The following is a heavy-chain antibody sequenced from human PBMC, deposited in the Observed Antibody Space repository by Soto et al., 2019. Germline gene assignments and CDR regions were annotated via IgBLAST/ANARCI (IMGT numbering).Heavy chain of an antibody. CDR1: GFTFSSYG. CDR3: AKHLRVVIIPYGMDV. Sequence: GGSLRLSCAASGFTFSSYGMHWVRQAPGKGLEWVAVISYDGSNKYYADSVKGRFTISRDNSKNTLYLQMNSLRAEDTAVYYCAKHLRVVIIPYGMDVWGQGTTVTVSS. D-gene: IGHD3-3*01. CDR2: ISYDGSNK. J-gene: IGHJ6*02. V-gene: IGHV3-30*18.